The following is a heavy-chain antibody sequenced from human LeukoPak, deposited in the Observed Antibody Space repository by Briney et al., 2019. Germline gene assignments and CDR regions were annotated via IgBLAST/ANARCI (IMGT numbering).Heavy chain of an antibody. V-gene: IGHV3-74*01. CDR3: ARDPNYYDSSGYYRCFDY. CDR2: INSDGSST. D-gene: IGHD3-22*01. J-gene: IGHJ4*02. CDR1: GFTFSRHW. Sequence: GGSLRLSCAASGFTFSRHWMHWVRHALGKGLVWVARINSDGSSTSYADSVKGRFTISRDNAKNTLYLQMNSLGAEDTAVYYCARDPNYYDSSGYYRCFDYWGQGTLVTVSS.